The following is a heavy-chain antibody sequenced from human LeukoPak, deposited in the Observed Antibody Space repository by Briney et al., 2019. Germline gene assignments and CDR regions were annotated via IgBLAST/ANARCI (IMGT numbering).Heavy chain of an antibody. V-gene: IGHV3-9*01. D-gene: IGHD6-19*01. Sequence: GGSLRLSCAASGFTFDDYAMHWVRQAPGKGLEWVSGISWNSGSIGYADSVKGRFTISRDNAKNSLYLQMNSLRAEDTAVYYCARESSGCDYWGQGTLVTVSS. CDR1: GFTFDDYA. CDR2: ISWNSGSI. CDR3: ARESSGCDY. J-gene: IGHJ4*02.